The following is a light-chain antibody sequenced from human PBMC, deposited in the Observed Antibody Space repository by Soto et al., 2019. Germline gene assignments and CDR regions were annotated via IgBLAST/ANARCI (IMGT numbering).Light chain of an antibody. Sequence: DIQMTQSPSTLPASVGDRVTITCRASQSVDNWLAWFQQKPGKAPKVLIHRASSLESGVPSRFSGSGWGTEFSLNITSLQQDDVATTYCQHYCASSPWTFGQGTKVEIK. CDR2: RAS. J-gene: IGKJ1*01. V-gene: IGKV1-5*03. CDR1: QSVDNW. CDR3: QHYCASSPWT.